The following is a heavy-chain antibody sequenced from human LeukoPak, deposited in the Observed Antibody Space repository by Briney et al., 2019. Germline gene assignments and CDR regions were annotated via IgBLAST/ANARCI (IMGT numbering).Heavy chain of an antibody. J-gene: IGHJ4*02. D-gene: IGHD2-15*01. CDR3: ARSRCSGGSCYPFGY. CDR1: GGSISSYY. V-gene: IGHV4-59*01. Sequence: SETLSLTCTVSGGSISSYYWSWIRQPPGKGLEWIGYIYYSGSTNYNPSLKSRVTISVDTSKNQFSLKLSSVTAADTAVYYCARSRCSGGSCYPFGYWGQGTLVTVSS. CDR2: IYYSGST.